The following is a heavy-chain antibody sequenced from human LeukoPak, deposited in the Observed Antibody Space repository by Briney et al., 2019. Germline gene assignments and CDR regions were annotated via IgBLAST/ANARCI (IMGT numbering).Heavy chain of an antibody. Sequence: PSETLSLTCTVSGGSISSSSYYWGWIRQPPGKGPEWIGSIYYSGSTYYNPSLKSRVTISVDTSKNQFSLKLSSVTAADTAVYYCVGYYYDSSGYYRDYWGQGTLVTVSS. CDR2: IYYSGST. V-gene: IGHV4-39*01. D-gene: IGHD3-22*01. J-gene: IGHJ4*02. CDR3: VGYYYDSSGYYRDY. CDR1: GGSISSSSYY.